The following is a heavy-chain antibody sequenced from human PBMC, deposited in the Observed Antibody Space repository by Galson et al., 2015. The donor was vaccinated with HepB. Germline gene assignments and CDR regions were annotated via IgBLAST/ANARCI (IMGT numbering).Heavy chain of an antibody. CDR1: GFTFSNAW. CDR2: IKSKTDGGTT. J-gene: IGHJ6*03. V-gene: IGHV3-15*07. CDR3: TTRDSSSWSYYYYYYMDV. D-gene: IGHD6-13*01. Sequence: SLRLSCAASGFTFSNAWMNWVRQAPGKGLEWVGRIKSKTDGGTTDYAAPVKGRFTISRDDSKNTLYLQMNSLKTEDTAVYYCTTRDSSSWSYYYYYYMDVWGKGTTVTVSS.